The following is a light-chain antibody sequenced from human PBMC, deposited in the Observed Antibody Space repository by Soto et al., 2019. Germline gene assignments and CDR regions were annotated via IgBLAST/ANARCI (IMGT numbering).Light chain of an antibody. Sequence: IPMTQSPSSLCGSVGDRFTITCRASQSIRTYLNVYQEKPGRAPKVLMSATSNLRSGVPSRFSGSGTGTDYTLTISSLQPDDFGTYYCQHSYSTRRTFGQGTMVDI. V-gene: IGKV1-39*01. J-gene: IGKJ1*01. CDR2: ATS. CDR3: QHSYSTRRT. CDR1: QSIRTY.